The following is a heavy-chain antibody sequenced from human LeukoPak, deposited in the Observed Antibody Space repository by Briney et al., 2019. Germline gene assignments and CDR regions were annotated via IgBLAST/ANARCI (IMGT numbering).Heavy chain of an antibody. D-gene: IGHD3-9*01. CDR1: GFTFRSYA. CDR2: TSYDGSKK. V-gene: IGHV3-30*04. J-gene: IGHJ4*02. CDR3: ARGNYDILTGSAFDY. Sequence: GGSLRLSCAASGFTFRSYAMHWVRQAPGEGLEWVAVTSYDGSKKYYADSVKGRFTISRDNSKNTLYLQMSSLRVEDTAVYYCARGNYDILTGSAFDYWGQGTLVTVSS.